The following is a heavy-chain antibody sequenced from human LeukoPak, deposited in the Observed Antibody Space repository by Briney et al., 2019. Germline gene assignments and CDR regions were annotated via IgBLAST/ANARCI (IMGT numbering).Heavy chain of an antibody. V-gene: IGHV1-2*06. CDR3: AREGVGLYSGSYYDY. CDR2: INPNSGDT. D-gene: IGHD1-26*01. J-gene: IGHJ4*02. Sequence: ASVKVSCKASGYTFTGYHMHWVRQAPGQGLEWMGRINPNSGDTNYAQKFQGRVAMTRDTSISTAFMELTRLRSDDTAVYYCAREGVGLYSGSYYDYWGQGTLVTVSS. CDR1: GYTFTGYH.